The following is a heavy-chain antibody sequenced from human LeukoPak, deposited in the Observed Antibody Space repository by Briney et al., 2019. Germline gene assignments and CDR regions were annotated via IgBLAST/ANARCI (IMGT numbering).Heavy chain of an antibody. J-gene: IGHJ4*02. D-gene: IGHD3-16*02. CDR2: INPNSGGT. CDR3: ARVDDYVWGSYRIKEKYYFDY. CDR1: GYTFTGYY. V-gene: IGHV1-2*02. Sequence: ASVKVSCKASGYTFTGYYMHWVRQAPRQGLEWMGWINPNSGGTNYAQKFQGRVTMTRDTSISTAYMELSRLRSDDTAVYYCARVDDYVWGSYRIKEKYYFDYWGQGTLVTVSS.